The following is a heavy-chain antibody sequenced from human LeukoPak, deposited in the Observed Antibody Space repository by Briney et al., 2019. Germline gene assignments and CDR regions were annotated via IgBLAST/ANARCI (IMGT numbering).Heavy chain of an antibody. CDR1: GTSISRGAYS. CDR2: IYYSGNT. CDR3: ARTITIFGALGYFDY. D-gene: IGHD3-3*01. Sequence: SETLSLTCTVSGTSISRGAYSWSWVRQHPGKGLEWIAYIYYSGNTYYNPSLKRRVTISVDTSKNQFSLKLSSVTAADTAVYYRARTITIFGALGYFDYWGQGTLVTVSS. J-gene: IGHJ4*02. V-gene: IGHV4-31*03.